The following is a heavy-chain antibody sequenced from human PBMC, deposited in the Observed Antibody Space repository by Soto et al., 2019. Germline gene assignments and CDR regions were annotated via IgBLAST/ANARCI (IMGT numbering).Heavy chain of an antibody. V-gene: IGHV4-30-4*01. CDR1: GGSISSGDYY. J-gene: IGHJ4*02. D-gene: IGHD3-22*01. CDR3: ARVAWDSSGYFDY. Sequence: SETLSLTCTVSGGSISSGDYYWSWIRQPPGKGLEWIGYIYYSGSTYYNPSLKSRVTISVDTSKNQFSLKLSSVTAADTAVYYCARVAWDSSGYFDYWGQGTLVTVS. CDR2: IYYSGST.